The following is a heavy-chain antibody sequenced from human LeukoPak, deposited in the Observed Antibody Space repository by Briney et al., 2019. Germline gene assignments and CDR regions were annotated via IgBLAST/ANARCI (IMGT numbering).Heavy chain of an antibody. CDR3: ARARVAGTNAGFDY. D-gene: IGHD6-19*01. Sequence: GGSLRLSCAASGFTFSIFWMHWVRQAPGKGLVWVSRINSDGSNTNYADSVKGRFTISRDNAKNTLYLQMNSLRAEDTAVYYCARARVAGTNAGFDYWGQGTLVTVSS. J-gene: IGHJ4*02. V-gene: IGHV3-74*01. CDR2: INSDGSNT. CDR1: GFTFSIFW.